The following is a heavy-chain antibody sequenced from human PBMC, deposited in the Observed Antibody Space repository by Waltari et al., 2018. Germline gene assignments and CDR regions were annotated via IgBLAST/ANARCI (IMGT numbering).Heavy chain of an antibody. CDR1: GGTPNNYA. CDR2: IIPSFRTT. J-gene: IGHJ4*02. CDR3: ASLKRYIDNPFDF. Sequence: QVQLVQCGAEVKKPGSSVKVACKASGGTPNNYAISWVRQAPGQGLAWLAAIIPSFRTTNHAQTFQGRLTFTVDESTGTPYLEISSLRSEDTAFYHCASLKRYIDNPFDFWGQGTLVTVSS. D-gene: IGHD3-9*01. V-gene: IGHV1-69*12.